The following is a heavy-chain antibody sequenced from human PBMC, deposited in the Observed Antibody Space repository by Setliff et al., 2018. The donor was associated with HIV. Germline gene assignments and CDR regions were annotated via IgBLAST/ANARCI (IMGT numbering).Heavy chain of an antibody. Sequence: PGGSLRLSCAASGFKISSHNMHWVRQTPGKGLEWVAFIAYDGSNKYYIDSGKGRFSISRDNPKNTVYLQMNSLRPEDTALYYCVKDRGSGSFAFDIWGQGTMVTVSS. CDR1: GFKISSHN. CDR2: IAYDGSNK. CDR3: VKDRGSGSFAFDI. D-gene: IGHD1-26*01. V-gene: IGHV3-30*02. J-gene: IGHJ3*02.